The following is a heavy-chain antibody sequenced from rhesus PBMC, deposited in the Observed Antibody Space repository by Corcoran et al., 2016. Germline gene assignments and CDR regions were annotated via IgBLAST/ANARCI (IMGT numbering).Heavy chain of an antibody. J-gene: IGHJ4*01. CDR3: ATGKGGVSL. D-gene: IGHD2-39*01. CDR1: GSTLPDSY. CDR2: VDPEDGEA. V-gene: IGHV1-111*02. Sequence: EVQLVQSGAEVKKPGASVHISCKASGSTLPDSYLHWGRRAPGNGLERKGRVDPEDGEAIHAQKFQDRVTITADTSTDTAYMELSSLRSEDTAVYYCATGKGGVSLWGQGVLVTVSS.